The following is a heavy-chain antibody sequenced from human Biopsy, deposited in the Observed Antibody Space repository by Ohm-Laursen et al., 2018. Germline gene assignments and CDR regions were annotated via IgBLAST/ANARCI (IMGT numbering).Heavy chain of an antibody. D-gene: IGHD3-22*01. CDR3: ARDYDTSGYYYVS. CDR2: IFYRGST. Sequence: TLSLTCAVSGGSISNNNYYWGWIRQPQGKGLEWIGSIFYRGSTHYKPSLKSRVNISVDTSKNQFSLKLNSVTAADTAVYYCARDYDTSGYYYVSWGQGTLVTVSS. CDR1: GGSISNNNYY. V-gene: IGHV4-39*01. J-gene: IGHJ5*02.